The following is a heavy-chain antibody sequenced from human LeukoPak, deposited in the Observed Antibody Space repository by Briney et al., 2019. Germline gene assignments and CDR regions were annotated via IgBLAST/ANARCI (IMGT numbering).Heavy chain of an antibody. CDR1: GFTFSSCP. CDR2: ITSGGDST. V-gene: IGHV3-64*01. D-gene: IGHD1-1*01. Sequence: GGSLRLSCVASGFTFSSCPMHWVRQAPGKGLEYVSAITSGGDSTFYGTSVRARFTVSRDNSRNTVYLQMGSLRAEDTAVYYCATRTSGLGSVDYWGQGTLVTVSS. J-gene: IGHJ4*02. CDR3: ATRTSGLGSVDY.